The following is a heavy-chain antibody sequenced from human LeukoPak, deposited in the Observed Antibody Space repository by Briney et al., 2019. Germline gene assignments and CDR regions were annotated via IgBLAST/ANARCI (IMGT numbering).Heavy chain of an antibody. CDR3: AKDFNRAMATVLYYYYGMDV. J-gene: IGHJ6*02. Sequence: GGPLRLSCAASGFTFDDYAMHWVRQTPGKGLEWVSLISGDGGTTYYADSVKGRFTISRDNSINSLYLQMNSLRTEDTALYYCAKDFNRAMATVLYYYYGMDVWGQGTTVTVSS. D-gene: IGHD5-24*01. CDR2: ISGDGGTT. CDR1: GFTFDDYA. V-gene: IGHV3-43*02.